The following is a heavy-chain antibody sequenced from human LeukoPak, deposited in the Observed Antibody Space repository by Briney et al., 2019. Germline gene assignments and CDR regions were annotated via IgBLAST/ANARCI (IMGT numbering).Heavy chain of an antibody. CDR1: GYTFTCYY. J-gene: IGHJ4*02. Sequence: GASVKVSCKASGYTFTCYYMHWVRQAPGQGLEWMGIINPSGGSTSYAQKFQGRVTMTRDTSTSTVYMELSSLRSEDTAVYYCARDLGRDITIFGVVIPNFDYWGKGTLVTVSS. CDR2: INPSGGST. D-gene: IGHD3-3*01. V-gene: IGHV1-46*01. CDR3: ARDLGRDITIFGVVIPNFDY.